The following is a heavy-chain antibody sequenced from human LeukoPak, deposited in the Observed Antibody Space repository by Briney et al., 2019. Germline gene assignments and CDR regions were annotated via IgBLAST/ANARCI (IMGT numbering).Heavy chain of an antibody. V-gene: IGHV4-59*01. CDR3: ARGVTQ. Sequence: SETLSLTCTVSGGSIDDYYWSWIRQPPGKGLEWIGYIYYTGSTSYDPSLQSRLTISIDTSKTQFSLRLTSVTAADTAVYFCARGVTQWGQGTLVTVSS. CDR1: GGSIDDYY. CDR2: IYYTGST. J-gene: IGHJ4*02. D-gene: IGHD2-21*02.